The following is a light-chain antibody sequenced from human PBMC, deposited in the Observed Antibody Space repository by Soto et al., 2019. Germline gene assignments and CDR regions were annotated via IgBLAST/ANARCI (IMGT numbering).Light chain of an antibody. CDR1: QDVGSR. CDR3: QQYNNWPPWT. J-gene: IGKJ1*01. CDR2: DAS. Sequence: EIVMAQSPANLSVSPGERATLSCRASQDVGSRLAWYQQKPGQGPRLLIYDASTRATGIPARFSGSGSGTAFTLSISSLQSEDFGVYYCQQYNNWPPWTFGQGSKVEIK. V-gene: IGKV3-15*01.